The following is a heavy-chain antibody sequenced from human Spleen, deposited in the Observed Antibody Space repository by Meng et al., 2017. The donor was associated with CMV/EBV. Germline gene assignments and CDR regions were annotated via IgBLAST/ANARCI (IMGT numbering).Heavy chain of an antibody. CDR3: GRDMDV. V-gene: IGHV3-7*01. J-gene: IGHJ6*02. CDR2: INQDGSQR. CDR1: GFTFSRYW. Sequence: GESLKISCAASGFTFSRYWMHWVRQAPGKALEWVANINQDGSQRNYVDSVKGRFTISRDNAKNSMYLQMNSLRVEDTAVYYCGRDMDVWGQGTTVTVSS.